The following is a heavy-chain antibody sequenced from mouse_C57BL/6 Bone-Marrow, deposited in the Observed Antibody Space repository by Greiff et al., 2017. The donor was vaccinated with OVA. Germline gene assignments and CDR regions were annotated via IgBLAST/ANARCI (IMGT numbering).Heavy chain of an antibody. CDR2: ISYDGSN. CDR1: GYSITSGYY. V-gene: IGHV3-6*01. J-gene: IGHJ3*01. CDR3: ANSAY. Sequence: EVQLQESGPGLVKPSQSLSLTCSVTGYSITSGYYWNWIRQFPGNKLEWMGYISYDGSNNYNPSLKNRISITRDTSKNQFFLKLNSVTTEDTATYYCANSAYWGQGTLVTVSA.